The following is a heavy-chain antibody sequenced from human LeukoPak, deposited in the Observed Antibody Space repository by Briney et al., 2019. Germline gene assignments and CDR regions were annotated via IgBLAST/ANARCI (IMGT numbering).Heavy chain of an antibody. CDR2: IYYSGGT. CDR1: GGSISSYY. Sequence: PSETLSLTCTVSGGSISSYYWSWIRQPPGKGLEWIGYIYYSGGTNYNPSLKSRVTISVDTSKNQFSLELSSMTAADTAVYYCARDSGGYLRYYYYYIDVWGKGTTVTVSS. V-gene: IGHV4-59*01. CDR3: ARDSGGYLRYYYYYIDV. J-gene: IGHJ6*03. D-gene: IGHD1-26*01.